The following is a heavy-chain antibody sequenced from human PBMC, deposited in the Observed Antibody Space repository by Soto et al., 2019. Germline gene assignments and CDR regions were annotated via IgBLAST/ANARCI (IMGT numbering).Heavy chain of an antibody. J-gene: IGHJ3*02. V-gene: IGHV2-5*02. CDR1: GFSLNTTAVG. Sequence: QITLKESGPTLVKPTQTLTLTCTFSGFSLNTTAVGVGWIRQPPGKALEWLALIYWDGDKRYSPPLKSRLAITKDTSKNQVVLNMTNMDPVDTATYYCAHREGDDYVWGSYKDAFDMWGRGTMVTVSS. CDR3: AHREGDDYVWGSYKDAFDM. CDR2: IYWDGDK. D-gene: IGHD3-16*01.